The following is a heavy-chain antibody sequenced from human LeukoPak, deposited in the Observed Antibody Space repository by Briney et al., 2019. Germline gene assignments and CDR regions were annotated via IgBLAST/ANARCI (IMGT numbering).Heavy chain of an antibody. CDR1: GFTFSNYW. CDR3: ATGGGWYFDY. Sequence: GGSLRLSCAASGFTFSNYWMNWVRQAPGKGLEWVASIGQDGSENYYVDSVKGRFTISRDTAKNSLYLQMNSLRVEDTAVYYCATGGGWYFDYCGQGALITASP. V-gene: IGHV3-7*01. CDR2: IGQDGSEN. D-gene: IGHD6-19*01. J-gene: IGHJ4*02.